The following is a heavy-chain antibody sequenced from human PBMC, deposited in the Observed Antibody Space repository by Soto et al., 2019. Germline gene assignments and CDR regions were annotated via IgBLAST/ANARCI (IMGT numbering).Heavy chain of an antibody. D-gene: IGHD1-1*01. J-gene: IGHJ4*02. CDR2: IWYDGSNK. CDR1: GFTISTHG. V-gene: IGHV3-33*03. Sequence: QAQLVESGGGVVQPGTSLRLSCAASGFTISTHGMHWVRQAPGKGLEWLANIWYDGSNKFYAESVKGRFSISKDNSKNTLYLQMSSLRDEDTAVYYCAAATTWNVHSPYWGQGTQVTVSS. CDR3: AAATTWNVHSPY.